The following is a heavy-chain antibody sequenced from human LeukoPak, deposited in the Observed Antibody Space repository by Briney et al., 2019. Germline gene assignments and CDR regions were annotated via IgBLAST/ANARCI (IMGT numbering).Heavy chain of an antibody. J-gene: IGHJ4*02. Sequence: SETLSLTCAVYGGSFSGYYWSWIRQPPGKGLEWIGEINHSGGTNYNPSLKSRVTISVDTSKNQFSLKLSSVTAADTAVYYCARGRGYSYGYGGYYFDYWGQGTLVTVSS. D-gene: IGHD5-18*01. CDR3: ARGRGYSYGYGGYYFDY. CDR1: GGSFSGYY. V-gene: IGHV4-34*01. CDR2: INHSGGT.